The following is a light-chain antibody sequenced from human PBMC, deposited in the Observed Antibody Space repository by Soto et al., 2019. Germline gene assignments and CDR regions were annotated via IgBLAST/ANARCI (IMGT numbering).Light chain of an antibody. Sequence: QLVLTQPPSASGTPGQRVTISCSGSSSNIGSNTVNWYQQLPGTAPKLLIYSNNQRPSGVPDRFSGSKSGTSASLAISGLXXXXEADYYCAAWDDSLNGVVFGGGTKVTVL. V-gene: IGLV1-44*01. CDR3: AAWDDSLNGVV. CDR2: SNN. CDR1: SSNIGSNT. J-gene: IGLJ2*01.